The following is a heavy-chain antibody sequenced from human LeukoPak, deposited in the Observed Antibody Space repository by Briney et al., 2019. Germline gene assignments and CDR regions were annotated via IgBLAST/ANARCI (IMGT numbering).Heavy chain of an antibody. J-gene: IGHJ3*02. D-gene: IGHD2-15*01. Sequence: GRSLRLSCAASGFTFSSYGMHWVRQAPGKGLEWVAVIWYDGSNKYYAESVKGRFTISRDNSKNTLYLQMSSLRAEDTAVYYCAKDLGYCSGGSCYSYPVGAFDIWGQGTMVTVSS. CDR3: AKDLGYCSGGSCYSYPVGAFDI. CDR1: GFTFSSYG. CDR2: IWYDGSNK. V-gene: IGHV3-33*06.